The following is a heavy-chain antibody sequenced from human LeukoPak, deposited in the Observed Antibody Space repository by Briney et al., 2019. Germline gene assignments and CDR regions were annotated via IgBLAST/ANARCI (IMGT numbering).Heavy chain of an antibody. J-gene: IGHJ4*02. CDR2: ISDSGDGT. D-gene: IGHD5-12*01. V-gene: IGHV3-23*01. Sequence: TGGSLRLSCAASGFTFRTYAMSWVRQAPGKGLEWVSGISDSGDGTYYAESVKGRFTISRDNSKNTVFLQMNSLRADDTAKYYCAKYGYEHWGQGTLVTVSS. CDR3: AKYGYEH. CDR1: GFTFRTYA.